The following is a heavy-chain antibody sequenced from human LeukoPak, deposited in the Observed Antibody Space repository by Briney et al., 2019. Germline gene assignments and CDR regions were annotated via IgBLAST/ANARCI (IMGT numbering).Heavy chain of an antibody. D-gene: IGHD6-13*01. CDR2: TNPNSGKT. Sequence: SVKVSCKASGYTFTSSDINWVRQAPGQGLAWMGWTNPNSGKTGYDRKFQGRVTMNKNTSISTAYMEVRSLGYDDTAIYYCARGRPGLASAGTYDFWGQGTLITVSS. J-gene: IGHJ4*02. CDR3: ARGRPGLASAGTYDF. V-gene: IGHV1-8*01. CDR1: GYTFTSSD.